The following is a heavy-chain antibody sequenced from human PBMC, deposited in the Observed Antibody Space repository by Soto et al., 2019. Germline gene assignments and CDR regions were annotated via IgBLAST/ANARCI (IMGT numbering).Heavy chain of an antibody. V-gene: IGHV3-30*18. CDR3: AKGAYGLGKGSYYYGMDV. J-gene: IGHJ6*02. CDR1: GFSFSRIG. Sequence: GGSLRLSCAGSGFSFSRIGMHWVRQAPGKGLEWVAPISYDGSNKYYADSVKGRFTISRDNSKNRMYLQMNSLRTEDTAVYHCAKGAYGLGKGSYYYGMDVWGQGTTVTVSS. D-gene: IGHD3-10*01. CDR2: ISYDGSNK.